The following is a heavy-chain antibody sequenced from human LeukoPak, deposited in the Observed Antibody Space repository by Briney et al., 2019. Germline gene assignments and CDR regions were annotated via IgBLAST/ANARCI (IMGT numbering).Heavy chain of an antibody. CDR3: AKRLSSGWYGVTFFDP. V-gene: IGHV3-23*01. Sequence: GGSLRLSCAASGFTFSSYSISWVRQTPGKGLECVSAISGSGGTTYYANSVEGRFTISRDSSKNTVYLQMNSLRAEDTAVYYCAKRLSSGWYGVTFFDPWGQGTLVSVSS. J-gene: IGHJ5*02. CDR1: GFTFSSYS. CDR2: ISGSGGTT. D-gene: IGHD6-19*01.